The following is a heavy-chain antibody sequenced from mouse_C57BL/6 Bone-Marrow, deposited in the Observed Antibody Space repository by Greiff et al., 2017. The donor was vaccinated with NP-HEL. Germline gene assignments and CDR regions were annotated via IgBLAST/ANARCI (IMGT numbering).Heavy chain of an antibody. CDR3: ARSHGDYYAMDY. CDR2: INPNNGGT. V-gene: IGHV1-18*01. CDR1: GYTFTDYN. Sequence: SGPELVKPGASVKIPCKASGYTFTDYNMDWVKQSHGKSLEWIGDINPNNGGTIYNQKFKGKATLTVDKSSSTAYMELSSLTSEDTAVYYWARSHGDYYAMDYWGQGTSVTVSS. J-gene: IGHJ4*01.